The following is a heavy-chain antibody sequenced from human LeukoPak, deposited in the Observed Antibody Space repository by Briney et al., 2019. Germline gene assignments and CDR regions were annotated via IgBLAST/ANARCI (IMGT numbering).Heavy chain of an antibody. CDR3: ARASVTYYYYYYLDV. CDR1: GGSIKTGGYS. V-gene: IGHV4-61*02. J-gene: IGHJ6*03. Sequence: SQTLSLTCTVSGGSIKTGGYSWTWIRQPAGKGLEWIGRVDSSGNTEQNPSRKSRVTVSMDSSKNQVSRKLSSVPAADTAVYYCARASVTYYYYYYLDVWGNGTTVTVSS. CDR2: VDSSGNT. D-gene: IGHD4-11*01.